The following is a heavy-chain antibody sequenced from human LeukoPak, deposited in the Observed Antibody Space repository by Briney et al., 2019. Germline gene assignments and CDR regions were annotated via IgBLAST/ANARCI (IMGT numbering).Heavy chain of an antibody. V-gene: IGHV4-59*01. Sequence: SETLSLTCTVSGGSISSYYWSWLRQPPGKGLEWIGYIYYSGSTNYNPSLKSRVTISVDTSKNQFSLKLSSVTAADTAVYYCARVAYGSGSFSPYNWFDPWGQGALVTVSS. CDR3: ARVAYGSGSFSPYNWFDP. D-gene: IGHD3-10*01. J-gene: IGHJ5*02. CDR1: GGSISSYY. CDR2: IYYSGST.